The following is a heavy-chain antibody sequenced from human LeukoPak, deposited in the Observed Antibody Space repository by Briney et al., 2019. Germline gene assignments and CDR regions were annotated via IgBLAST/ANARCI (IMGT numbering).Heavy chain of an antibody. CDR2: ISAYNGNT. CDR3: ARDKRLEQPFDY. CDR1: GYTFTGYY. J-gene: IGHJ4*02. V-gene: IGHV1-18*04. Sequence: GASVKVSCKASGYTFTGYYMHWVRQAPGQGLEWMGWISAYNGNTNYAQKLQGRVTMTTDTSTSTAYMELRSLRSDDTAVYYCARDKRLEQPFDYWGQGTLVTVSS. D-gene: IGHD6-13*01.